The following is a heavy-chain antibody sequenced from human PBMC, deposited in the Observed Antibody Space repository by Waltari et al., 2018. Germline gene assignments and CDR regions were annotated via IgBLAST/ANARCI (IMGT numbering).Heavy chain of an antibody. V-gene: IGHV4-61*09. Sequence: QVQLQESGPGLVKPSQTLSLTCTVSGGSISSGSYYWSWIRQPAGKGLEWIGYIYTSGSTNYNPPLKSRVTISVDTSKNQFALKLSSVTAADTAVYYCARVAPYYYGSGRVMDVWGQGTTVTVS. CDR2: IYTSGST. CDR1: GGSISSGSYY. D-gene: IGHD3-10*01. CDR3: ARVAPYYYGSGRVMDV. J-gene: IGHJ6*02.